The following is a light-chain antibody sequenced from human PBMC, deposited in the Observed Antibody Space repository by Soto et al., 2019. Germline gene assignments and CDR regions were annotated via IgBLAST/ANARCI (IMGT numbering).Light chain of an antibody. CDR1: SSDVGGYKY. CDR2: EVS. Sequence: QSALTQPPSASGSPGQSVTISCTGTSSDVGGYKYVSWYQQHPGKAPKLMIYEVSERPSGVPDRFSGSKSGNTASLTVSGLQAEDEADYYCSSYAGSNNVVFGGATKLTVL. V-gene: IGLV2-8*01. CDR3: SSYAGSNNVV. J-gene: IGLJ3*02.